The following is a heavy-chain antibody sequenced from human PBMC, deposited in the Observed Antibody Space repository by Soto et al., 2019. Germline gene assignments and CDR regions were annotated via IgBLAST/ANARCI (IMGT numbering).Heavy chain of an antibody. D-gene: IGHD6-13*01. J-gene: IGHJ4*02. CDR1: GYTFTGYY. Sequence: QVQLVQSGAEVKKPGASVKVSCKASGYTFTGYYMHWVRQAPGQGLEWMGWINPNSGGTNYAQKFQGRVTMTRDTSISTAYMELSRLRSDDTAVYYCARVRVSSSWYGNTPFDYWGQGTLVTVSS. V-gene: IGHV1-2*02. CDR3: ARVRVSSSWYGNTPFDY. CDR2: INPNSGGT.